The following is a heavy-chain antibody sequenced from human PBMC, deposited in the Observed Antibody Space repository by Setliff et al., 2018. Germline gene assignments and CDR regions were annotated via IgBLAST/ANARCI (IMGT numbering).Heavy chain of an antibody. CDR1: GFTLSDYS. V-gene: IGHV3-21*04. D-gene: IGHD3-10*01. CDR2: ISPTSGYI. Sequence: GGSLRLSCTGSGFTLSDYSMNWVRQTPGKGLEWVSSISPTSGYIFYADSVKGRFIISRDNSKNTFDLQMNSLRAEDTAVYYCRVWIGDLSRDFWGRGTLVTVSS. J-gene: IGHJ4*02. CDR3: RVWIGDLSRDF.